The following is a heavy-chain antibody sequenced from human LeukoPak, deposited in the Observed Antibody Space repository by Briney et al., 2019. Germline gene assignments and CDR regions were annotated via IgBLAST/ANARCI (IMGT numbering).Heavy chain of an antibody. V-gene: IGHV3-23*01. Sequence: GGSLRLSCAASGFTFSSFAMSWVRQAPGKGLEWVSAISGNGNRPYYADSVKGRFTISRDNSKNTLYLQMNSLRAEDTAVYYCARGRYYDSGGYYLSWGQGTLVTVSS. D-gene: IGHD3-22*01. J-gene: IGHJ4*02. CDR1: GFTFSSFA. CDR2: ISGNGNRP. CDR3: ARGRYYDSGGYYLS.